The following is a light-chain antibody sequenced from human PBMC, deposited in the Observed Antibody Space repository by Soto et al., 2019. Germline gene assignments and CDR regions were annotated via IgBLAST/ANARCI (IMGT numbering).Light chain of an antibody. V-gene: IGKV3-11*01. Sequence: ETVLTQSPATLSLSPGERATLSCRASQSINTYLAWYQQKPGQAPRLLIYDASNRATGIPARFCGSGSGTDFTLTISSLEPEDFAVYYCQQRFTWPSFGPGTKVDVK. CDR2: DAS. CDR3: QQRFTWPS. CDR1: QSINTY. J-gene: IGKJ3*01.